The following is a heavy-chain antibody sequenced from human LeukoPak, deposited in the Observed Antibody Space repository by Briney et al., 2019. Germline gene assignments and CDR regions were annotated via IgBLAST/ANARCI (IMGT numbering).Heavy chain of an antibody. CDR1: GYTSTSSD. J-gene: IGHJ4*02. CDR3: ARVWKIAGSNNFDY. Sequence: ASVKVSCKASGYTSTSSDINWVRQATGQGLEWMGWMDPNNGNTGYAQKLQGRVTMTRDTSISTAYMELGSLRSEDTAMYYCARVWKIAGSNNFDYWGQGTLVTVSS. V-gene: IGHV1-8*01. D-gene: IGHD4-11*01. CDR2: MDPNNGNT.